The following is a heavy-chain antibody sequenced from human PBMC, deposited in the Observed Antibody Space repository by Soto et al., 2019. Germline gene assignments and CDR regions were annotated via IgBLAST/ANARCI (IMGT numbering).Heavy chain of an antibody. V-gene: IGHV3-23*01. J-gene: IGHJ4*02. D-gene: IGHD4-17*01. CDR3: AKDRTTVTTSYFDY. Sequence: XGFLRLSFSASGFTFSSSAMTWVRQAPGKGLDWVSAISGSGGSTYYADSVKGRFTISRDNSKNTLYLQMNSLRAEDTAVYYCAKDRTTVTTSYFDYWGQGTLVTVSS. CDR2: ISGSGGST. CDR1: GFTFSSSA.